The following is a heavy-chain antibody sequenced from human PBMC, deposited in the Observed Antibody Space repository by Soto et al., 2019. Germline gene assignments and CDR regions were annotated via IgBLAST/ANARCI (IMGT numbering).Heavy chain of an antibody. J-gene: IGHJ4*01. D-gene: IGHD3-10*02. CDR1: AYIFTNYW. CDR2: IYPGDSDT. CDR3: ARLANMFDFDN. Sequence: SLKIACQGSAYIFTNYWICWVRQIPGKGLEWMGIIYPGDSDTRYSPSFQGQVTISAYTSSSAAYLQWSSLTASDTAMYYCARLANMFDFDNCRHGTLVTVAS. V-gene: IGHV5-51*01.